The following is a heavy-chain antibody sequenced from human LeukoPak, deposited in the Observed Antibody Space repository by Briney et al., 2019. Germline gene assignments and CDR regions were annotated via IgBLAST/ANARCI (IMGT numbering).Heavy chain of an antibody. D-gene: IGHD3-22*01. J-gene: IGHJ4*02. CDR2: IKQDGSEK. CDR3: ARDRGDYYDSSGYRY. CDR1: GFTFSSYW. Sequence: GGSLRLSCAASGFTFSSYWMSWVRQAPGKGLEWVANIKQDGSEKYYVDSVKGRFTISRDNAKNSLYLQVNSLRAEDTAVYYCARDRGDYYDSSGYRYWGQGTLVTVSS. V-gene: IGHV3-7*01.